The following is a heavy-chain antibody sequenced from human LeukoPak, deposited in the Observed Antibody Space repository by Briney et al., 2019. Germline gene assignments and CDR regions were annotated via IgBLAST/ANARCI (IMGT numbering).Heavy chain of an antibody. D-gene: IGHD3-10*01. Sequence: GGSLRLSCAASGFTFSSYSMNWVRQAPGKGLEWVSVIYSGGSTDYADSVKGRFTISRDNSKNTLYLQMNSLRAEDTAVYYCAKAGDDADVWGQGTTVTVSS. CDR3: AKAGDDADV. V-gene: IGHV3-66*02. CDR1: GFTFSSYS. J-gene: IGHJ6*02. CDR2: IYSGGST.